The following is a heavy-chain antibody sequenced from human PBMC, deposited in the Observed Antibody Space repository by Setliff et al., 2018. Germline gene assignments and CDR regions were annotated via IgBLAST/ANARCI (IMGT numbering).Heavy chain of an antibody. CDR2: INPNTGGT. Sequence: ASVKVSCKASGYTFTGYYTHWVRQAPGQGLEWMGRINPNTGGTNSAQKFQGRVTMTTDTSISTAYLEVSGLTYDDTAVYYCARDLGDSGSYSPGSDYWGQGTLVPVSS. D-gene: IGHD1-26*01. J-gene: IGHJ4*02. CDR3: ARDLGDSGSYSPGSDY. CDR1: GYTFTGYY. V-gene: IGHV1-2*06.